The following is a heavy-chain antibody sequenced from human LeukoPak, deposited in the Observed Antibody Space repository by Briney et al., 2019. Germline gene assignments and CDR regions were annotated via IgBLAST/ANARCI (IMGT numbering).Heavy chain of an antibody. J-gene: IGHJ4*02. CDR1: GFTFADAW. Sequence: PGGSLRLSCAASGFTFADAWMNWVRQAPGKGLEWVGRIKSKADGGTTDYAAPVKGRFTISGDDSKNTLYLQMNSLETEDTGVYFCATEWSRGYYYFDYWGQGTLVTVSS. V-gene: IGHV3-15*07. CDR3: ATEWSRGYYYFDY. CDR2: IKSKADGGTT. D-gene: IGHD3-22*01.